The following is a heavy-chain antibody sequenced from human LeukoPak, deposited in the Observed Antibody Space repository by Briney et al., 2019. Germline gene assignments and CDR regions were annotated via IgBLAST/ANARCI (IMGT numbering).Heavy chain of an antibody. Sequence: SETLSLTCTVPGGSISSYYWSWIRQPPDKELEWIGYIYNTGSTNYNPSLKSRVTISVDTSKNQFSLNLSSVTAADTAVYYCARRKDRVVVDAFDIWGQGTMVTVSS. CDR1: GGSISSYY. CDR3: ARRKDRVVVDAFDI. D-gene: IGHD2-15*01. J-gene: IGHJ3*02. V-gene: IGHV4-59*08. CDR2: IYNTGST.